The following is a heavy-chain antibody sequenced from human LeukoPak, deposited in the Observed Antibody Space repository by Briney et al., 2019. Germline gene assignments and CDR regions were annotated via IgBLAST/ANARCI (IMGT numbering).Heavy chain of an antibody. V-gene: IGHV3-30*04. CDR2: ISYDGSNK. CDR1: GFTFSSYA. CDR3: ASGAYSSGWSFFDY. Sequence: GGSLRLSCATSGFTFSSYAMHWVRQAPGKGLEWVAIISYDGSNKYYADSVKGRFTISRDNSKNTLYLQMNSLRAEATAVYYCASGAYSSGWSFFDYWGQGTLVTVSS. D-gene: IGHD6-19*01. J-gene: IGHJ4*02.